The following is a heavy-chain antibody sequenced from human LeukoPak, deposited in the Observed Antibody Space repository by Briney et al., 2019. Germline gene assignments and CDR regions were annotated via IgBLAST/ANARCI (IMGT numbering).Heavy chain of an antibody. CDR1: GGSISNYY. D-gene: IGHD3-3*01. CDR3: ASRYYDFWSGYYEKEENYFDY. Sequence: SETLSLTCTVSGGSISNYYWTWIRQPPGKGLEWIGHILYSGSTNYNPSLKSRLTISIDTSKNQFSLKLSSVTAADTAVYYCASRYYDFWSGYYEKEENYFDYWGQGTLVTVSS. CDR2: ILYSGST. J-gene: IGHJ4*02. V-gene: IGHV4-59*08.